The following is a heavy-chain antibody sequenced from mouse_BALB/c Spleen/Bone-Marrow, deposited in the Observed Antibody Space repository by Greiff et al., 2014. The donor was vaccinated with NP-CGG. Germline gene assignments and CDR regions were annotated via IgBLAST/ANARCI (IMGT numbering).Heavy chain of an antibody. CDR2: ISDGGNYT. CDR3: ARSGEKYGAMDY. D-gene: IGHD1-1*02. V-gene: IGHV5-4*02. J-gene: IGHJ4*01. Sequence: EVQLVESGGGLVKPGGSLKLSCTASGFTFSDYYMYWVRQTPEKRLEWVAAISDGGNYTFNPDSVKGRFTISRDNAKNNLYLQMSSLKSEVTAMYYCARSGEKYGAMDYWGQGTSVTISS. CDR1: GFTFSDYY.